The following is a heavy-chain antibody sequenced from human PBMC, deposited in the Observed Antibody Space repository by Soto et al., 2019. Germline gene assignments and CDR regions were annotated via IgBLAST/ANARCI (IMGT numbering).Heavy chain of an antibody. D-gene: IGHD3-22*01. CDR1: GFTVSSNY. CDR3: AKDSSSNYYDSSGYT. CDR2: IYSGGST. V-gene: IGHV3-53*05. J-gene: IGHJ5*02. Sequence: GGSRRLSCAASGFTVSSNYMSWVRQAPGKGLEWVSVIYSGGSTYYADSVKGRFTISRDNSKNSLYLQMNSLRTEDTALYYCAKDSSSNYYDSSGYTWGKGTLVTVSS.